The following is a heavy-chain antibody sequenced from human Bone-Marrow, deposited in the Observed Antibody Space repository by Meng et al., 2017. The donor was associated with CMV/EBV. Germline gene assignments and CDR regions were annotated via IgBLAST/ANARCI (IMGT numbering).Heavy chain of an antibody. V-gene: IGHV4-38-2*02. J-gene: IGHJ4*02. CDR3: ARAYYGDYPDYFDY. CDR2: IYHSGST. D-gene: IGHD4-17*01. Sequence: SETLSLTCTVSGYSISSGYYWGWIRQPPGKGLEWIGNIYHSGSTYYNPSLKSRVTISVDTSNKQFSLKLSSVTAADTAVYYCARAYYGDYPDYFDYWGQGTLVTVSS. CDR1: GYSISSGYY.